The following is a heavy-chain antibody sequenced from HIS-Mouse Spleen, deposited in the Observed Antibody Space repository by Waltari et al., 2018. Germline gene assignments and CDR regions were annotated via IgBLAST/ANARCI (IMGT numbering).Heavy chain of an antibody. V-gene: IGHV1-8*01. Sequence: QVQLVQSGAEVKKPGASVKVSCKASGYTFTSYDINWVRQATGQGLEWMGWMNPNSGNTCYAQKCQGRVTMTRNTSISTAYMELSSLRSEDTAVYYCARWEYCSGGSCQSAFDIWGQGTMVTVSS. CDR1: GYTFTSYD. CDR3: ARWEYCSGGSCQSAFDI. D-gene: IGHD2-15*01. J-gene: IGHJ3*02. CDR2: MNPNSGNT.